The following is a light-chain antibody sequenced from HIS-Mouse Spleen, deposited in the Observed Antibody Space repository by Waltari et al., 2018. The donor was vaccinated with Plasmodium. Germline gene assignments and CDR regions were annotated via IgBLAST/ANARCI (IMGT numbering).Light chain of an antibody. V-gene: IGLV3-1*01. CDR1: KLGDKY. CDR3: QAWDSSTVV. J-gene: IGLJ2*01. Sequence: SYELTQPPSVSVSPGQTASITCSGDKLGDKYACWYQQKPGQSPVLVIYQDSKRPSGSPERFSGSNSGKTDTLTISGTQAMDEADYYCQAWDSSTVVFGGGTKLTVL. CDR2: QDS.